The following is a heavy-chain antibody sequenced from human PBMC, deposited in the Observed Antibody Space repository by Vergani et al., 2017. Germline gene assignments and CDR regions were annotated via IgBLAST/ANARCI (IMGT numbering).Heavy chain of an antibody. Sequence: EVQLVESGGGLVQPGGSLRLSCAASGFTFSSYDMHWVRQATGKGLEWVSAIGTAGDTYYPGSVKGRVTISRENAKNSLYLQMNSLRAGDTAVYYCARAARGVAKSGLFDYWGQGTLVTVSS. V-gene: IGHV3-13*01. CDR2: IGTAGDT. CDR1: GFTFSSYD. CDR3: ARAARGVAKSGLFDY. J-gene: IGHJ4*02. D-gene: IGHD5-12*01.